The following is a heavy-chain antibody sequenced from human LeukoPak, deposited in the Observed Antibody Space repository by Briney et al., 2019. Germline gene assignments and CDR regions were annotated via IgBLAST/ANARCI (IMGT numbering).Heavy chain of an antibody. Sequence: GGSLRLSCAASGFTFSSYSMNWVRHAPGKGLEWVSSISSSSSYIYYADSVKGRFTISRDNAKNSLYLQMNSLRAEDTAVYYCARGDDYSSTFDYWGQGTLVTVSS. CDR3: ARGDDYSSTFDY. CDR1: GFTFSSYS. CDR2: ISSSSSYI. D-gene: IGHD4-11*01. V-gene: IGHV3-21*01. J-gene: IGHJ4*02.